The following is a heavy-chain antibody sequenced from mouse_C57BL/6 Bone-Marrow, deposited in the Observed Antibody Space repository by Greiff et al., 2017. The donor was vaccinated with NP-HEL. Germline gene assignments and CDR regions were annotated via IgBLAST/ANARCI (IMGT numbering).Heavy chain of an antibody. V-gene: IGHV1-81*01. CDR3: ARRGPLLRKDY. CDR2: IYPRSGNT. CDR1: GYTFTSYG. D-gene: IGHD1-1*01. J-gene: IGHJ2*01. Sequence: LVESGAELARPGASVKLSCKASGYTFTSYGISWVKQRTGQGLEWIGEIYPRSGNTYYNEKFKGKATLTADKSSSTAYMELRSLTSENSAVYFCARRGPLLRKDYWGQGTTLTVSS.